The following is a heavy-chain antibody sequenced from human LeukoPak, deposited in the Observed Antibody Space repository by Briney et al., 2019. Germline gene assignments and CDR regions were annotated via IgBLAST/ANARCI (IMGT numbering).Heavy chain of an antibody. V-gene: IGHV6-1*01. Sequence: SQTLTLTCAISGDSVSTTSAAWNWIRQSPSRGLEWLGRTYYRSNWFNDYAGSVKSRITINPDTSKNQFSLQLNSVTPEDTAVYYCTRDRGRYIDLWGRGTLVTVSS. CDR2: TYYRSNWFN. J-gene: IGHJ2*01. D-gene: IGHD3-10*01. CDR3: TRDRGRYIDL. CDR1: GDSVSTTSAA.